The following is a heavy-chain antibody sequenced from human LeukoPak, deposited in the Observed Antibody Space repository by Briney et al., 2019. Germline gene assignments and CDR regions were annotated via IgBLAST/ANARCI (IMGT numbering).Heavy chain of an antibody. CDR1: GGSISSYY. Sequence: PSETLSLTCTVSGGSISSYYCSWIRQPPGKGLEWIGYIYYSGSTNYNPSLKSRVTISVDTSKNQFSLKLSSVTAADPAVYYCARYSYGSLFDYWGQGTLVTVSS. D-gene: IGHD5-18*01. V-gene: IGHV4-59*12. CDR3: ARYSYGSLFDY. J-gene: IGHJ4*02. CDR2: IYYSGST.